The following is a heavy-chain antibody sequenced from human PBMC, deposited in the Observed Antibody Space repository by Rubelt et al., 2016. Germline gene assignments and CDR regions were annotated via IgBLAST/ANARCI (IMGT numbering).Heavy chain of an antibody. CDR3: ARHFPRTSPFDY. D-gene: IGHD2-2*01. CDR1: GCSISSSSYY. Sequence: QLQLQESGPGLVKPSETLSLTCTVSGCSISSSSYYWGWIRQPAGKGLEWIGRIYTSGSTHYNPSLKSRGTRYGDTSKNQFSLKLSSVTAADTAVYYCARHFPRTSPFDYWGQGTLVTVSS. CDR2: IYTSGST. V-gene: IGHV4-61*02. J-gene: IGHJ4*02.